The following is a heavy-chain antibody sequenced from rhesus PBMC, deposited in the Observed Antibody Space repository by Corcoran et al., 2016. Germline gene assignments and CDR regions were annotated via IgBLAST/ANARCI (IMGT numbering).Heavy chain of an antibody. D-gene: IGHD6-13*01. J-gene: IGHJ4*01. Sequence: QVQLQESGPGLVKPSETLSLTCAVSGGSVSSSNWWSWIRQPPGKGLEWIGYISWGSGSTYYNPSLKRRVTISTDTSKNQFSLKLSAVTAADTAVYYCARVGSGSARDWGQGVLVTVSS. CDR2: ISWGSGST. CDR3: ARVGSGSARD. CDR1: GGSVSSSNW. V-gene: IGHV4-65*01.